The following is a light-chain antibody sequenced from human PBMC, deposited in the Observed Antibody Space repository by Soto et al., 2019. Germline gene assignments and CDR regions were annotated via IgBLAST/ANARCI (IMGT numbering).Light chain of an antibody. CDR3: QQYHTYSYT. V-gene: IGKV1-5*01. Sequence: DIQMTQSPSTLSASVGDRVTITCRASQKIHSWLAWYQQKPGKAPKLLIYDASTLEGGVSSRFGGSGTGTEFTLTISSLQPDGFATYYCQQYHTYSYTFGQGTKLEIK. CDR1: QKIHSW. CDR2: DAS. J-gene: IGKJ2*01.